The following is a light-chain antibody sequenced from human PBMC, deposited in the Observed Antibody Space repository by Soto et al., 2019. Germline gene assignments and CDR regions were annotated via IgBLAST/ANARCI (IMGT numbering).Light chain of an antibody. J-gene: IGLJ2*01. CDR3: AAWDASLNDVV. V-gene: IGLV1-47*01. Sequence: QSVLTQPPSASGTPGQRVTISCSGSSSNIGSNYVYWYQQLPGTAPKLLIYRNSKRPSGVPDRFSGCKSGTSASLAISGLRSEDEADYYCAAWDASLNDVVFGGGTQLTVL. CDR1: SSNIGSNY. CDR2: RNS.